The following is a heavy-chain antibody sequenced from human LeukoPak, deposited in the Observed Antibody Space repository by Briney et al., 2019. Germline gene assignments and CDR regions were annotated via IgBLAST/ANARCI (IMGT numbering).Heavy chain of an antibody. V-gene: IGHV1-2*02. Sequence: SVKVSCKASGYTFTGYYMHWVRQAPGQGLEWMGWINPNSGGTNYAPKFQGRVTMTRDTSISTAYMELSRLTSDDTAVYYCATLAAVAGPFWGQGTLVTVSS. J-gene: IGHJ4*02. CDR3: ATLAAVAGPF. D-gene: IGHD6-19*01. CDR2: INPNSGGT. CDR1: GYTFTGYY.